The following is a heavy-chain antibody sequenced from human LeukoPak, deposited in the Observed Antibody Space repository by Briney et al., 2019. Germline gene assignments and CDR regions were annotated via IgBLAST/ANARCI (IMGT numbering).Heavy chain of an antibody. CDR3: ARDVGATTSPFDY. J-gene: IGHJ4*02. V-gene: IGHV3-48*03. Sequence: GGSLRPSCAASGFTFSSYEMNWVRQAPGKGLEWVSYISSSGSTIYYADSVKGRFTISRDNAKNSLYLQMNSLRAGDTAVYYCARDVGATTSPFDYWGQGTLVTVSS. CDR1: GFTFSSYE. CDR2: ISSSGSTI. D-gene: IGHD1-26*01.